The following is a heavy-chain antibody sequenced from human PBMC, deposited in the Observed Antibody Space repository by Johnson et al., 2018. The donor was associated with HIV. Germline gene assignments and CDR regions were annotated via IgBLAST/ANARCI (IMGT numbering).Heavy chain of an antibody. J-gene: IGHJ3*02. V-gene: IGHV3-7*05. CDR3: AREKWELRGDAFDI. CDR1: GFTFSSYW. D-gene: IGHD1-26*01. CDR2: IKQDGSEK. Sequence: EVQLVESGGGLVQPGGSPRLSCAASGFTFSSYWMSWVRQAPGKGLEWVANIKQDGSEKYYVDSVKGRFTISRDNAKNSLYLQMNSLRAEDTAVYYCAREKWELRGDAFDIWGQGTMVTVSS.